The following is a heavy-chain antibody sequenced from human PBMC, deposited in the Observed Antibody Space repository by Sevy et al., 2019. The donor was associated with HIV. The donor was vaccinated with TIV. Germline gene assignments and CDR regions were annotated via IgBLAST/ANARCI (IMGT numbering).Heavy chain of an antibody. CDR1: GFAFSGST. V-gene: IGHV3-73*01. Sequence: GGFLRLSCAASGFAFSGSTVHWVRQASGKGLEWVGRIRSNAYNFATTYAASLKGRITISRDDSKNTAYLQLNGLKTEDTAVYYCTGRAPYPMDVWGQGTSVSVSS. CDR2: IRSNAYNFAT. CDR3: TGRAPYPMDV. J-gene: IGHJ6*02.